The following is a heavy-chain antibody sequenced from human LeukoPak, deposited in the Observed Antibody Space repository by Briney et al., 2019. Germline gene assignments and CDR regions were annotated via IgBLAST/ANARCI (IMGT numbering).Heavy chain of an antibody. V-gene: IGHV3-53*01. Sequence: PGGSLRLSCVASGFTVSSNYMSWVRQAPGKGLEWVSVIYSGGSTYYADSVKGRFTISRDNSKNTLYLQMNSLRAEDTAVYYCARPYCYDSGGNYWGQGSLVTVSS. CDR2: IYSGGST. CDR1: GFTVSSNY. J-gene: IGHJ4*02. D-gene: IGHD3-22*01. CDR3: ARPYCYDSGGNY.